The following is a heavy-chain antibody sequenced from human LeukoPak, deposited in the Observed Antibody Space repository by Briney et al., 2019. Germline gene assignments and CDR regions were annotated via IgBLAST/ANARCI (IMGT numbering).Heavy chain of an antibody. CDR1: GFTFSSYS. CDR2: IGSSSSYI. CDR3: ARAWAGTYYFDY. J-gene: IGHJ4*02. V-gene: IGHV3-21*01. Sequence: PGGSLRLSCAASGFTFSSYSMNWVRQAPGKGLEWVSSIGSSSSYIYYADSVKGRFTISRDNAKNSLYLQMNSLRAEDTAVYYCARAWAGTYYFDYWGQGTLVTVSS. D-gene: IGHD6-19*01.